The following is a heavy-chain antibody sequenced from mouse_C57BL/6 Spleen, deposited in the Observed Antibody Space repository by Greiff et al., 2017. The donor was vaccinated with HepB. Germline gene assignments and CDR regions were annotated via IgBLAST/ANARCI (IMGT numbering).Heavy chain of an antibody. J-gene: IGHJ4*01. CDR1: GFSFNTYA. V-gene: IGHV10-1*01. CDR2: IRSKSNNYAT. CDR3: VRHTQLRPWAMDY. Sequence: EVKLQESGGGLVQPKGSLKLSCAASGFSFNTYAMNWVRQAPGKGLEWVARIRSKSNNYATYYADSVKDRFTISRDDSESMLYLQMNNLKTEDTAMYYCVRHTQLRPWAMDYWGQGTSVTVSS. D-gene: IGHD3-2*02.